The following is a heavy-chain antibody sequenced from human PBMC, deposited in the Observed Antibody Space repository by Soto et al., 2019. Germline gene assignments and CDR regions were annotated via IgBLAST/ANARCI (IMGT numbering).Heavy chain of an antibody. D-gene: IGHD1-1*01. J-gene: IGHJ4*02. CDR2: IKQDGSET. CDR1: GFTFSTFW. Sequence: GGSLRLSCAASGFTFSTFWMCWVRQAPGKGLEWVANIKQDGSETYYVDSVKGRFTISRDNAKNSLYLQMNSLRAEDTAVYYCAKDSGTSDYWGQGTLVTVSS. V-gene: IGHV3-7*01. CDR3: AKDSGTSDY.